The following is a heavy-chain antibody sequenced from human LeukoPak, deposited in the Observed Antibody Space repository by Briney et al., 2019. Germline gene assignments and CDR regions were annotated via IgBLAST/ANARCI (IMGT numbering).Heavy chain of an antibody. CDR2: ISYDGSNK. D-gene: IGHD2-15*01. J-gene: IGHJ6*02. V-gene: IGHV3-30*19. CDR3: ARERGIVVVVAAIGYYYGMDV. Sequence: PGRSLRLSCAASGFTFSSYGMHWVRQAPGKGLEWVAVISYDGSNKYYADSVKGRFTISRDNSKNTLYLQMNSLRAEDTAVYYCARERGIVVVVAAIGYYYGMDVWGQGTTVTVSS. CDR1: GFTFSSYG.